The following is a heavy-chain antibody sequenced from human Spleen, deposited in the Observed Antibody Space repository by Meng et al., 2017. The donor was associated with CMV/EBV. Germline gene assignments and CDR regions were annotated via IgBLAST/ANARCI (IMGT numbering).Heavy chain of an antibody. Sequence: LSLTCAASGFTFSSYGMHWVRQAPGKGLEWVAVIWYDGSNKYYADSVKGRFTVSRDNSKNTLYLQMNSLRAEDTAVYFCAKESTIFGEIDYWGQGTLVTVSS. CDR1: GFTFSSYG. CDR2: IWYDGSNK. CDR3: AKESTIFGEIDY. D-gene: IGHD3-3*01. V-gene: IGHV3-33*06. J-gene: IGHJ4*02.